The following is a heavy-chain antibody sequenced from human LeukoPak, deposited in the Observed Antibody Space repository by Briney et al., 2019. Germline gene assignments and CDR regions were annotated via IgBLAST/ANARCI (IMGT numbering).Heavy chain of an antibody. D-gene: IGHD4-11*01. J-gene: IGHJ5*02. CDR1: GGSISSYY. Sequence: SETLSLTCTVSGGSISSYYWSWIRQPAGKGLEWIGRIYTSGSTNYNPSLKSRVTMSADTSKNQFSLKLSSVTAADTVVYYCARETGTTGSPGLDPWGQGTLVTVSS. CDR2: IYTSGST. CDR3: ARETGTTGSPGLDP. V-gene: IGHV4-4*07.